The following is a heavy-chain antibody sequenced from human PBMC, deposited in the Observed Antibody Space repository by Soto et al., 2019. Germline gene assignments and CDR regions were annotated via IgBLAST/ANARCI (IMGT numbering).Heavy chain of an antibody. J-gene: IGHJ6*02. V-gene: IGHV3-7*01. CDR2: IKQDGTER. CDR3: SRDAKACCWYHYGFDV. D-gene: IGHD6-13*01. Sequence: PGGSLRLSCAASKFSLSNYWMNWVSHVPRKGLGWVATIKQDGTERYYVNSVKGRFFISRDNAKNSLYLQMNYLRAEYTAVYFCSRDAKACCWYHYGFDVWGQGTMVTVSS. CDR1: KFSLSNYW.